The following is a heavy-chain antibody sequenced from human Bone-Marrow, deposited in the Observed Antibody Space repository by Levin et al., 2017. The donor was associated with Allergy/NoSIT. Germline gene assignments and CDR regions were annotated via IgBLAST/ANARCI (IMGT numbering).Heavy chain of an antibody. D-gene: IGHD5-12*01. J-gene: IGHJ6*02. V-gene: IGHV3-7*01. CDR3: ARYSGYDYNYGMDV. Sequence: PGGSLRLSCVASGFTFSRYWMSWVRQAPGKGLEWVANVKQGGSDKYYVDSVKGRFTISRDDAKNSLYLQMNSLRAEDTAVYYCARYSGYDYNYGMDVWGQGTTVTVSS. CDR1: GFTFSRYW. CDR2: VKQGGSDK.